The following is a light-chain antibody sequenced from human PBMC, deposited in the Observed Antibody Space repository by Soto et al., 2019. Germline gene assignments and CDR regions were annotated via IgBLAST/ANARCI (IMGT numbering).Light chain of an antibody. CDR1: QSVGRY. J-gene: IGKJ4*01. CDR2: DTS. V-gene: IGKV3-11*01. Sequence: EIVLTQYPATLSLSPGERATLSCRASQSVGRYLAWYQQKPGQAPRLLIYDTSNRATDIPARLSGSASGTEFTLTISRLPPEDSAVYYCQQRSNRPTFGGGTKVDIK. CDR3: QQRSNRPT.